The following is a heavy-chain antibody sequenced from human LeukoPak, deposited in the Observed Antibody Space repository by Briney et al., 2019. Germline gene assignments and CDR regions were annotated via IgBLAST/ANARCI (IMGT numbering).Heavy chain of an antibody. J-gene: IGHJ4*02. CDR3: ARDGFSSNWWDY. D-gene: IGHD6-19*01. Sequence: RATLKLSCTASGYTFTGYYLRWVRQAPGQGLEWMGRTNPNDGGTSYAQLFQGRATLTKDPSISTSYMVRNRLTSDDTAVYYSARDGFSSNWWDYWGQGTPVTVSS. CDR1: GYTFTGYY. V-gene: IGHV1-2*06. CDR2: TNPNDGGT.